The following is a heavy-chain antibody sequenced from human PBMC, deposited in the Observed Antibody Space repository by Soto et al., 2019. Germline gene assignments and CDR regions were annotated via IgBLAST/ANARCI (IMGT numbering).Heavy chain of an antibody. CDR3: ARDVDYDTNGYDYFDY. D-gene: IGHD3-22*01. V-gene: IGHV4-38-2*02. Sequence: SETLSLTCAGSGYCIRSGDDCGWIREPPGKGLEWIGSIYHSGSTYYNPSLKSRVTISVDTSKNQISLKLSSVTAADKAVYYCARDVDYDTNGYDYFDYWGQGTLVTVSS. CDR1: GYCIRSGDD. J-gene: IGHJ4*02. CDR2: IYHSGST.